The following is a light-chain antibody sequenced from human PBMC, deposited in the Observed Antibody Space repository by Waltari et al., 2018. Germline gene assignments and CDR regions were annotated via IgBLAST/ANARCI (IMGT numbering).Light chain of an antibody. J-gene: IGLJ3*02. CDR1: SSDVGNYNL. V-gene: IGLV2-23*02. CDR2: EVT. CDR3: CSYAGSRTLV. Sequence: QSALTQPASVSGSPGQSIPISCTGTSSDVGNYNLVSWYQQHPGRAPKLMISEVTKRPSGVSNRFSGSKSGNTASLTISGLQAEDEADYYCCSYAGSRTLVFGGGTKLTVL.